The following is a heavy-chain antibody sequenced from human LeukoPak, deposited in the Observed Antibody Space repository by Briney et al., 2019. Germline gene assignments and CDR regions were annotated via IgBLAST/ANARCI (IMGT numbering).Heavy chain of an antibody. J-gene: IGHJ4*02. Sequence: GGSLRLSCAASGFAFSSYAMSWVREAPGKGLEWGSAISGSGGSTYYADSVKGRFTISRDNSKNTLYLQMNSLRAEDTAVYYCAKDRSSGPQDFDYWGQGTLVTVSS. V-gene: IGHV3-23*01. CDR3: AKDRSSGPQDFDY. CDR1: GFAFSSYA. CDR2: ISGSGGST. D-gene: IGHD6-19*01.